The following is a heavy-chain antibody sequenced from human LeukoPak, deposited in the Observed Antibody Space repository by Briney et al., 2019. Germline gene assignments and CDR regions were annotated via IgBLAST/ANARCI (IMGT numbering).Heavy chain of an antibody. D-gene: IGHD5-12*01. J-gene: IGHJ3*02. Sequence: GGSLRLSCAASGFTFSSYSMSWVRQAPGKGLEWVSSISSSSSYIYYADSVKGRFTISRDNAKNSLYMQMNSLRAEDTAVYHCARGAIGYSGTGAFDIWGQGTMVTVSS. V-gene: IGHV3-21*01. CDR2: ISSSSSYI. CDR3: ARGAIGYSGTGAFDI. CDR1: GFTFSSYS.